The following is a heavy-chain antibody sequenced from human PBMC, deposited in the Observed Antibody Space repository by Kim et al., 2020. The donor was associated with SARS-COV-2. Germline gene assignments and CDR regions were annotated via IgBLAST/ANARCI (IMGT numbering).Heavy chain of an antibody. CDR2: IDTNTGKP. J-gene: IGHJ3*02. D-gene: IGHD1-7*01. CDR1: GYTFTTYA. V-gene: IGHV7-4-1*02. Sequence: ASVKVSCKASGYTFTTYAINWVRQAPGQGLDFIGYIDTNTGKPTYAQGFIGRFVFSLDTSVTTAFLQISSLKADDTAIYYCARDELGLNDAFDIWGQGTLVTVSS. CDR3: ARDELGLNDAFDI.